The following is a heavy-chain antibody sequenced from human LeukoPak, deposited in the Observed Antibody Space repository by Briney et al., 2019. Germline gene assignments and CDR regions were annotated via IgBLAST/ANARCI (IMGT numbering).Heavy chain of an antibody. CDR1: GFTFSSYW. CDR2: IKQDGSEK. CDR3: ARAVRWTTDWFDP. D-gene: IGHD1-1*01. V-gene: IGHV3-7*01. J-gene: IGHJ5*02. Sequence: GGSLRLSCAASGFTFSSYWMSWVRQAPGKGLEWVANIKQDGSEKYYVDSVKGRFTISRDDAKNSLYLQMNSLRAEDTAVYYCARAVRWTTDWFDPWGQGTLVTVSS.